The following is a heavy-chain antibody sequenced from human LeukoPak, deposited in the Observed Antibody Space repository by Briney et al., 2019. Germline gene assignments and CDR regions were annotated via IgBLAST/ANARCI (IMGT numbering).Heavy chain of an antibody. V-gene: IGHV3-23*01. CDR1: GFTFSSYA. D-gene: IGHD3-3*01. CDR3: AKVRYTIFGVVTNFDY. J-gene: IGHJ4*02. CDR2: ISGSGGST. Sequence: PGGSLRLSCAASGFTFSSYAMSWVRQAPGKGLEWVSAISGSGGSTYYADSVKGRFTIPRDNSKNTLYLQMNSLRAEDTAVYYCAKVRYTIFGVVTNFDYWGQGTLVTVSS.